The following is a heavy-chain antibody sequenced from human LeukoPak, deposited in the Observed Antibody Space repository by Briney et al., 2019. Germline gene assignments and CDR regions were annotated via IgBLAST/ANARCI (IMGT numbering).Heavy chain of an antibody. CDR1: EFTFRNYA. J-gene: IGHJ4*02. CDR3: EGSTSWYYFDY. CDR2: ISGSGGST. Sequence: GGSLRLSCAASEFTFRNYAMSWVRQAPGKGLEWVSSISGSGGSTYHADSVKGRFTISRDNSKNTLYLQMNSLRAEDTAVYYCEGSTSWYYFDYWGQGTLVTVSS. V-gene: IGHV3-23*01. D-gene: IGHD2-2*01.